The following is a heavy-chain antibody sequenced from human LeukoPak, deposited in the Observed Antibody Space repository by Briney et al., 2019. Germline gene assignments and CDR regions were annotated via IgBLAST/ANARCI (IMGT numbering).Heavy chain of an antibody. D-gene: IGHD6-6*01. V-gene: IGHV3-49*03. CDR3: TIPYTRSA. CDR2: IRSKAYGGTA. Sequence: PAGTLRLSCTAAGFTCGDYAMSWHRHAPGKGLKGVGFIRSKAYGGTAEFAASVKSRVTISRDDSKSIAYRLMAGLKTNDTAVYYCTIPYTRSAGGQGTLVTVSP. J-gene: IGHJ4*02. CDR1: GFTCGDYA.